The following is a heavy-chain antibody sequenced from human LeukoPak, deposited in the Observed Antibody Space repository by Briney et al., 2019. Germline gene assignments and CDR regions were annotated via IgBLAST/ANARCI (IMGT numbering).Heavy chain of an antibody. D-gene: IGHD6-19*01. Sequence: SETLSLTCAVYGGSFSNYYWSWIRQPPGKGLEWIGEINHSGSTNYNPSLKSRVTISVDTSKNQFSLNLRSVTAADTAVYYCARRRGWYPVDYWGQGTLVTVSS. J-gene: IGHJ4*02. V-gene: IGHV4-34*01. CDR2: INHSGST. CDR1: GGSFSNYY. CDR3: ARRRGWYPVDY.